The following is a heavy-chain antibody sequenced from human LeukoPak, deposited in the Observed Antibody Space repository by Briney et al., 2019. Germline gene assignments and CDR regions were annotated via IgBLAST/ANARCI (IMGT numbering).Heavy chain of an antibody. CDR3: AGLGGYCTNSVCYSTFDI. D-gene: IGHD2-8*01. CDR2: VYTSGSP. V-gene: IGHV4-4*07. CDR1: GGSINDYY. J-gene: IGHJ3*02. Sequence: PSETLSLTCTVSGGSINDYYWSWIRQPAGKGLEWIGRVYTSGSPNYNPSLRSRVTMSVDTSKNQFSLKLTSLTAADTAVYYCAGLGGYCTNSVCYSTFDIWGQGTMVTVSS.